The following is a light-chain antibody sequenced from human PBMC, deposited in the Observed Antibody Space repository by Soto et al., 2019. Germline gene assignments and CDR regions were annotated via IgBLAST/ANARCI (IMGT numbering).Light chain of an antibody. CDR1: QSISNY. J-gene: IGKJ5*01. CDR3: QQRKSWPIT. CDR2: DAS. Sequence: DIVLTQSPATLSLSPGERATLSCRASQSISNYLAWYQQKPGQGPRLLIYDASNRATGIPARFSGSGSGTDFTLTISSLEPEDFAVYYCQQRKSWPITFGQGTRLEIK. V-gene: IGKV3-11*01.